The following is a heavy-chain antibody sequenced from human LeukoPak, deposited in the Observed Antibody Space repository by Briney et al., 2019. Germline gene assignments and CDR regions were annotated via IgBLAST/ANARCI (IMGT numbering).Heavy chain of an antibody. D-gene: IGHD2/OR15-2a*01. J-gene: IGHJ4*02. CDR2: LYNSGST. Sequence: TSETLSLTCTVSGYSITRHYSWAWVRQPPGKGLEWIGSLYNSGSTYYNPSLKSRVTISVDTSKNQFSLKLSSVTAADTAVYYCARVKNIGFFDYWGQGTLVTVSS. CDR1: GYSITRHYS. V-gene: IGHV4-38-2*02. CDR3: ARVKNIGFFDY.